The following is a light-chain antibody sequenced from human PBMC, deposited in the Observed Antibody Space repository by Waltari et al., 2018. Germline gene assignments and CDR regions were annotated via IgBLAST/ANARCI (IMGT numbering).Light chain of an antibody. CDR2: GAS. CDR1: QSVSSS. V-gene: IGKV3-15*01. J-gene: IGKJ2*03. CDR3: LQRSNWPYS. Sequence: EIVMTQSPATLSLSPGERPTLSCRASQSVSSSLAWYQQKPGQAPRLLIYGASSRATGIPDRFSGSGSGTDFTLTISSLEPEDVAVYYCLQRSNWPYSFGQGTKVEIK.